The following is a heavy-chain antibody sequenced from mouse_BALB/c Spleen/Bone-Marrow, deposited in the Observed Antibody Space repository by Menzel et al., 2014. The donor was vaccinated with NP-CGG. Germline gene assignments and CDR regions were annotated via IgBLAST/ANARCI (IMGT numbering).Heavy chain of an antibody. CDR3: ARDGNFFFAY. V-gene: IGHV14-3*02. J-gene: IGHJ3*01. CDR1: GFNIKDTY. Sequence: VTLKECGAELVKPGASVKLSCTASGFNIKDTYMHWVKQRPEQGLEWIGRIDPANGNTKYDPKFQGKATITADTSSNTAYLQLSSLTSEDTAVYYCARDGNFFFAYWGQGTLVTVSA. D-gene: IGHD2-1*01. CDR2: IDPANGNT.